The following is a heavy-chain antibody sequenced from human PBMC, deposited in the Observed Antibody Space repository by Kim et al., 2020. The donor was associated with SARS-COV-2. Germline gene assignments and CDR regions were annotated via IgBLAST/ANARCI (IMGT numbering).Heavy chain of an antibody. CDR2: IAQDGSEK. V-gene: IGHV3-7*03. CDR3: ATDMVHNSLDY. J-gene: IGHJ4*02. D-gene: IGHD3-10*01. Sequence: GGSLRLSCAASGFTFSTYWMSWVRQAPGKGLEWVANIAQDGSEKYYVDSVKDRFTISRDNAKNSLYLQVNSLRADDTAVYYCATDMVHNSLDYWGQGTLVTVSS. CDR1: GFTFSTYW.